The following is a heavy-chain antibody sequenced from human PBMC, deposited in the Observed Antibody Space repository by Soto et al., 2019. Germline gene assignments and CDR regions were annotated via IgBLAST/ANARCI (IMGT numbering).Heavy chain of an antibody. Sequence: GGSLRLSCAASGFTFSSYSMNWARQAPGKGLEWVAYITGSSDVTYYADSVKGRFTISRDNARNSLHLQMKRLRDEDTAVYYCARDNGMGGSFDPWGQGTLVTVSS. CDR3: ARDNGMGGSFDP. D-gene: IGHD1-26*01. J-gene: IGHJ5*02. CDR1: GFTFSSYS. V-gene: IGHV3-48*02. CDR2: ITGSSDVT.